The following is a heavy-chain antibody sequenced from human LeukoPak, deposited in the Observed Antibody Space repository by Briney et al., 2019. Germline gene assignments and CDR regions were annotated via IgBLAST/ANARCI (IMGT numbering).Heavy chain of an antibody. Sequence: PGRSLRLSCEASGFIFDDYAMHWVRQTGKGLEWVSGISWNSDSVGYADSVQGRFTTSRDNGKNSLYLQMNSLRTEDTALYYCAKGDTTGWSVSAFDIWGRGTMVTVSS. CDR1: GFIFDDYA. V-gene: IGHV3-9*01. J-gene: IGHJ3*02. D-gene: IGHD1-26*01. CDR3: AKGDTTGWSVSAFDI. CDR2: ISWNSDSV.